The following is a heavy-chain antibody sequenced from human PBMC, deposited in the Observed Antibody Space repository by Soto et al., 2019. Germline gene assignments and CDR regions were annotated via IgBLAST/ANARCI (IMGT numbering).Heavy chain of an antibody. V-gene: IGHV3-30*03. Sequence: GGSLRLSCAASGFTFSSYGMHWVRQAPGKGLEWVAVISYDGSNKYYADSVKGRFTISRDNSKNTLYLQMNSLRAEDTAVYYCPRNYNFWSGYPALGMDVWGQGTTVTVSS. CDR1: GFTFSSYG. CDR2: ISYDGSNK. D-gene: IGHD3-3*01. J-gene: IGHJ6*02. CDR3: PRNYNFWSGYPALGMDV.